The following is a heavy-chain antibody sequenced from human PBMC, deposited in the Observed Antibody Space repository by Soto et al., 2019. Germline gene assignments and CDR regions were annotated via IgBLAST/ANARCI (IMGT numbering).Heavy chain of an antibody. Sequence: PSETLSLTCTVSGGSISSYYWSWIRQPPGKGLEWIGYIYYSGSTNYNPSLKSRVTISVDTSKNQFSLKLSSVTAADTAVYYCARADSNYEAYYYYYYYMDVWGKGTTVTVSS. CDR2: IYYSGST. CDR1: GGSISSYY. CDR3: ARADSNYEAYYYYYYYMDV. D-gene: IGHD4-4*01. V-gene: IGHV4-59*01. J-gene: IGHJ6*03.